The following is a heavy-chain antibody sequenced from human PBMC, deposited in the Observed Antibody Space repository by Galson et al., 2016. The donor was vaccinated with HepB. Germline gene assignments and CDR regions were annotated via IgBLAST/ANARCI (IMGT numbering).Heavy chain of an antibody. J-gene: IGHJ6*02. V-gene: IGHV3-21*01. CDR3: ARDHRRRTAPPFGTGMDV. D-gene: IGHD6-13*01. CDR1: GFTFSGYS. CDR2: ISSSSSYI. Sequence: SLRLSCAASGFTFSGYSIHWVRQAPGKGLEWVSYISSSSSYIKYADSVKGRFTISRDNAKNSLYLQMNSLRAEDTAVYYCARDHRRRTAPPFGTGMDVWGQGTTVTVSS.